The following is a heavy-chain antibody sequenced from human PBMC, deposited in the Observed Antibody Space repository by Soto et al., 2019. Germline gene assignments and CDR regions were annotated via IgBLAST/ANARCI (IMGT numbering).Heavy chain of an antibody. V-gene: IGHV1-18*01. CDR1: GYTFTSYG. D-gene: IGHD4-17*01. CDR3: ARDPRSDYRYYYYYGMDV. J-gene: IGHJ6*02. Sequence: GASVKVSCKASGYTFTSYGISWVRQAPGQGLEWMGWISAYNGNTNYAQKLQGRVTMTTDTSTSTAYMELRSLRSDDTAVYYCARDPRSDYRYYYYYGMDVWGQGTTVTVSS. CDR2: ISAYNGNT.